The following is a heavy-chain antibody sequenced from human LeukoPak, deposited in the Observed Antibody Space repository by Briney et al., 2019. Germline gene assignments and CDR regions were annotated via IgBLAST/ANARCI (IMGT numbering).Heavy chain of an antibody. CDR2: IYYSGST. J-gene: IGHJ4*02. CDR3: ARSPSPGTYYYDSSGDY. V-gene: IGHV4-39*07. D-gene: IGHD3-22*01. Sequence: ASETLSLTCTVSGDSVSSTGYYWGWIRQPPGKGLEWIGTIYYSGSTYYNPSLKSRVTISVDTSKNQFSLKLSSVTAADTAVYYCARSPSPGTYYYDSSGDYWGQGTLVTVSS. CDR1: GDSVSSTGYY.